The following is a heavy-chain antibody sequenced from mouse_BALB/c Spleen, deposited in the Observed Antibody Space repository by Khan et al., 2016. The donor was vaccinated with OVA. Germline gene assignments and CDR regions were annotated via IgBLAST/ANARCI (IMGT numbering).Heavy chain of an antibody. CDR2: IYPSDSYT. CDR1: GYTFTNYW. J-gene: IGHJ3*01. CDR3: TREEVDGSSFAY. V-gene: IGHV1-69*02. D-gene: IGHD2-3*01. Sequence: QVQLKQSGIELVRPGASVKLSCKASGYTFTNYWINWVKQRPGQGLEWIGNIYPSDSYTNYNQKFKDKATLTVDKSSSTAYMQLSSPTSEDSAVYYCTREEVDGSSFAYWGQGTLVTVSA.